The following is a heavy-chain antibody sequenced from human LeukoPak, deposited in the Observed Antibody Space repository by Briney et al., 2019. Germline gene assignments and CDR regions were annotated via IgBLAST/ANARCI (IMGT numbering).Heavy chain of an antibody. CDR3: ASTVGVGATTSTDAFDI. J-gene: IGHJ3*02. CDR2: ISAYNGNT. D-gene: IGHD1-26*01. CDR1: GYTFTSYG. V-gene: IGHV1-18*01. Sequence: ASGKVSCKASGYTFTSYGISWVRQAPGQGLEWMGWISAYNGNTNYAQKLQGRVTMTTDTSTSTAYMELRSLRSDDTAVYYCASTVGVGATTSTDAFDIWGQGTMVTVSS.